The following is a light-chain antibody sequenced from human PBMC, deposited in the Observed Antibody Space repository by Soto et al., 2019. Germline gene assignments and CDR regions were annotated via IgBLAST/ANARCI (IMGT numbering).Light chain of an antibody. J-gene: IGLJ2*01. CDR2: DVS. CDR3: SLYTSSSTLGV. V-gene: IGLV2-14*01. CDR1: SSDVGGYNY. Sequence: QAVVTQPASVSGSPGQSITISCTGTSSDVGGYNYVSWYQQHPGKAPKLMIYDVSNRPSGVSNRFSGSKSGNTASLTISGLQAEDEADYYCSLYTSSSTLGVFGGGTKLTVL.